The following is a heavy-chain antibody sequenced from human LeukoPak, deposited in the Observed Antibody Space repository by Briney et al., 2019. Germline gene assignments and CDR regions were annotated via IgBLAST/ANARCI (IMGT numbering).Heavy chain of an antibody. Sequence: APVKVSCKASGGTFSSYAISWVRQAPGQGLEWMGGIIPIFGTANYAQKFQGRVTITADKSTSTAYMELSSLRSEDTAVYYCARERVLGYCTNGVCYTGGPFDPWGQGTLVTVSS. D-gene: IGHD2-8*01. CDR3: ARERVLGYCTNGVCYTGGPFDP. V-gene: IGHV1-69*06. CDR1: GGTFSSYA. CDR2: IIPIFGTA. J-gene: IGHJ5*02.